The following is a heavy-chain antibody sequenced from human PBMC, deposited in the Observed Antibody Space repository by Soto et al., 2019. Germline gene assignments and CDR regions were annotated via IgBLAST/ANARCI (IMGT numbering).Heavy chain of an antibody. Sequence: PSETLSLTCTVSGASISSYYWSWIRQPPGKGLEWIGFISNTGSTNYNPSLKSRVIISVDTSKNQFSLKLSSVTAADTAVYYWARDPRGWAGWFDSWGQGTLVTVSS. V-gene: IGHV4-59*01. CDR3: ARDPRGWAGWFDS. J-gene: IGHJ5*01. CDR1: GASISSYY. D-gene: IGHD6-19*01. CDR2: ISNTGST.